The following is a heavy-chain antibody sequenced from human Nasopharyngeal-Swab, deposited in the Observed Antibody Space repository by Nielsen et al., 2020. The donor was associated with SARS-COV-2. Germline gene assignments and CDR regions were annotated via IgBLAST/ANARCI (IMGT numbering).Heavy chain of an antibody. CDR2: INPSGGST. CDR3: ARPVGRFGELSPFDY. V-gene: IGHV1-46*01. D-gene: IGHD3-10*01. CDR1: GYTFTSYY. J-gene: IGHJ4*02. Sequence: ASVKVSCKASGYTFTSYYIHWVRQAPGQGLEWMGIINPSGGSTSYAQKFQGRVTMNRNTSTSTVYMELSSLRSEDTAVYYCARPVGRFGELSPFDYWGQGTLVTVSS.